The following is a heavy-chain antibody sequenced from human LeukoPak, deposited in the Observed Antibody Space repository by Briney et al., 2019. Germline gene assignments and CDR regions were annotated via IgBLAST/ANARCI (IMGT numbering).Heavy chain of an antibody. J-gene: IGHJ3*02. D-gene: IGHD2-2*01. V-gene: IGHV1-18*01. CDR1: GYTFTSYG. Sequence: ASVKVSCKASGYTFTSYGISWVREAPGQGLEWMGWISAYNGNTDYAQKLQGRVTMTTDTSTSTAYMELRSLRSDDTAVYYCARDGRYCSSTSCYWVAFDIWGQGTMVTVSS. CDR2: ISAYNGNT. CDR3: ARDGRYCSSTSCYWVAFDI.